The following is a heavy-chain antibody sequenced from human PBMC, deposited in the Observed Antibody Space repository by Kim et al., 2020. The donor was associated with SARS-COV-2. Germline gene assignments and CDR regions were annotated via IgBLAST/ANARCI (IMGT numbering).Heavy chain of an antibody. V-gene: IGHV4-31*03. J-gene: IGHJ4*02. CDR1: GGSISSGGYY. CDR3: VSSYSNFPGH. Sequence: SETLSLTCTVSGGSISSGGYYWSWIRQYPRKGLEWIGYSYHSGSTYYNPSLKSRVTISVDTSKNQFSLKLSSVTAADTAVYYCVSSYSNFPGHWGQGTL. CDR2: SYHSGST. D-gene: IGHD4-4*01.